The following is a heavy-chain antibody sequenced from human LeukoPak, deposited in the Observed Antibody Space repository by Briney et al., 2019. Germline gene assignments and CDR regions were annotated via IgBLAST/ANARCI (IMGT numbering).Heavy chain of an antibody. D-gene: IGHD3-10*01. CDR1: GGSFSGYY. V-gene: IGHV4-34*01. Sequence: SETLSLTCAVYGGSFSGYYWSWLRQPPGKGLEWIGEIYHSGSTNYNPSLKSRVTISVDKSKNQFSLKLSSVTAADTAVYYCARDPGLLWFGALDYWGQGPLVTVSS. CDR3: ARDPGLLWFGALDY. J-gene: IGHJ4*02. CDR2: IYHSGST.